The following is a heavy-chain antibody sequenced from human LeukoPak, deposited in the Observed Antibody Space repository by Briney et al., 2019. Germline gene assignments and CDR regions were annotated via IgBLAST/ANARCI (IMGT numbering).Heavy chain of an antibody. CDR1: GFTFSNAW. D-gene: IGHD2-2*01. CDR3: TTDFGWGYCSSTSCTPFDY. J-gene: IGHJ4*02. V-gene: IGHV3-15*01. Sequence: GGSLRLSCAASGFTFSNAWMSWVRQAPGKGLEWVGRIKSKTDGGTTDYAAPVKGRFTISRDDSKNTLYLQMNSLKTEDTAVYYCTTDFGWGYCSSTSCTPFDYWGQGTLVTVSS. CDR2: IKSKTDGGTT.